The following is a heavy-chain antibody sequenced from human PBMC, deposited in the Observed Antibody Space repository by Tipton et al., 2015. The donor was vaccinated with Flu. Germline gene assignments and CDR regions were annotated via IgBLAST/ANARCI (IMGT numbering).Heavy chain of an antibody. D-gene: IGHD4-11*01. V-gene: IGHV1-18*04. CDR2: ISAYNGNR. J-gene: IGHJ6*02. CDR3: ARAEPYSNCGYYYYGMDV. Sequence: QLVQSGAEMKKPGASVKVSCKASDYTFTSYGISWVRQAPGQGLEWMGWISAYNGNRKYVQKFQGRVTMTTDTSTSTAYMELRSLRPDDTAVYYCARAEPYSNCGYYYYGMDVWGQGTTVTVFS. CDR1: DYTFTSYG.